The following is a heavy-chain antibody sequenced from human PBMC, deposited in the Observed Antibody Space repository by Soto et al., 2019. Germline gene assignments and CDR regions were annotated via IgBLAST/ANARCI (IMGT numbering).Heavy chain of an antibody. J-gene: IGHJ3*02. D-gene: IGHD2-8*01. CDR3: AREGSRYCTNGVCPGNRDAFDI. CDR1: GGSISSGGYS. Sequence: PSETLSLTCAVSGGSISSGGYSWSWIRQPPGKGLEWIGYIYHSGSTYYNPSLKSRVTISVDRSKNQFSLKLSSVTGADTAVYYCAREGSRYCTNGVCPGNRDAFDIWGQGTMVTVSS. V-gene: IGHV4-30-2*01. CDR2: IYHSGST.